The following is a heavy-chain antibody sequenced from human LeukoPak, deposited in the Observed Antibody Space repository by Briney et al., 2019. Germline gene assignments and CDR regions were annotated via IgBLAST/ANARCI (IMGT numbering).Heavy chain of an antibody. D-gene: IGHD3-10*02. CDR3: AELGITMIGGV. J-gene: IGHJ6*04. CDR1: GFTFSRYE. Sequence: GGSLRLSCAASGFTFSRYEMNWVCQAPGKGLEWVSYISSSGSTIYYADSVKGRFTISRDNAKNSLYLQMNSLRAEDTAVYYCAELGITMIGGVWGKGTTVTISS. V-gene: IGHV3-48*03. CDR2: ISSSGSTI.